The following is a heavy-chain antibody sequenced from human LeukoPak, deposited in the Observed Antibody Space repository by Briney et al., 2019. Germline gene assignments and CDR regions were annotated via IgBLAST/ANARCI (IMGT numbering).Heavy chain of an antibody. D-gene: IGHD2-2*01. CDR2: IKQDGSEK. CDR1: GFTFSSYW. CDR3: ARDQRYCSSSSCPWEPFDY. Sequence: PGGSLRLSCAASGFTFSSYWMSWVRQAPGKGLEWVAHIKQDGSEKYYVDSVEGRFTISRDNAKNSLYLQMNSLRAEDTAVYYCARDQRYCSSSSCPWEPFDYWGQGTLVTVSS. V-gene: IGHV3-7*05. J-gene: IGHJ4*02.